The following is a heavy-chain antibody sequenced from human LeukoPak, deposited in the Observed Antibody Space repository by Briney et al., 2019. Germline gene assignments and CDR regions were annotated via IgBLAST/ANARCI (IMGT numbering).Heavy chain of an antibody. V-gene: IGHV5-10-1*01. CDR3: ARQGSYYFIDY. CDR2: IDPSDSYT. Sequence: GESLKISCKGSGYSFTSYWNSWVRQMPGKGLGLMGRIDPSDSYTNYSPSFQGHVTISADKSISTAYLQWSSLKASDTAMYYCARQGSYYFIDYWGQGTLVTVSS. J-gene: IGHJ4*02. CDR1: GYSFTSYW. D-gene: IGHD1-26*01.